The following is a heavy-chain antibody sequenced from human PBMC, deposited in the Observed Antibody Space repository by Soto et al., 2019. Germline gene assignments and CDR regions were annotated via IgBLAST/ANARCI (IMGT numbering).Heavy chain of an antibody. D-gene: IGHD3-16*01. CDR2: VSPNSDNT. J-gene: IGHJ4*02. CDR1: GYTFTTYD. Sequence: QVQLVQSGAEVREPGASLKVSCKASGYTFTTYDINWVRQAAGQGLEWMGWVSPNSDNTGYAQKFQGRVTMTRNPSMSTVYMELSGLRSEDSAVYYCARGVGDLGDYWGQGTLVTVSS. CDR3: ARGVGDLGDY. V-gene: IGHV1-8*01.